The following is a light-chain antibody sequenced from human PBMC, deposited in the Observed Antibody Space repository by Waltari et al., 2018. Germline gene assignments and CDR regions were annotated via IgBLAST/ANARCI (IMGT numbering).Light chain of an antibody. V-gene: IGLV2-8*01. Sequence: QSALTQPPSASGSPGQSVTISCTGTSSDIGGYTYVSWYQQHPGKAPKLMIYEVTERPSGVPDRFSGSKSGNTASLTVSGLRTEDEADYYCTSYSGSDTVIFGGGTKLTVL. J-gene: IGLJ2*01. CDR1: SSDIGGYTY. CDR2: EVT. CDR3: TSYSGSDTVI.